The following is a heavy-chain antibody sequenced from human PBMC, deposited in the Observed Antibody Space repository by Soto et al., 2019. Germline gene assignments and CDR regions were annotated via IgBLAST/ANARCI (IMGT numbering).Heavy chain of an antibody. J-gene: IGHJ4*02. CDR1: GFTFSSYG. V-gene: IGHV3-33*01. Sequence: QVQLVESGGGVVQPGRSLRLSCAASGFTFSSYGMHWVRQAPGKGLEWVAVIWYDGSNKYYADSVKGRFTISRDNSKNTLYLQMNSLRAEDTAVYYCAREPLRGAVAAGDYWGQGTLVTVSS. CDR3: AREPLRGAVAAGDY. CDR2: IWYDGSNK. D-gene: IGHD3-10*01.